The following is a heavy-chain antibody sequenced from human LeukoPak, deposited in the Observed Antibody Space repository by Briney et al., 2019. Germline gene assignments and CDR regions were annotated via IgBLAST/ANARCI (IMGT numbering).Heavy chain of an antibody. D-gene: IGHD6-6*01. CDR1: GFTFSNAW. CDR3: TTASGFRSSPS. J-gene: IGHJ5*02. CDR2: IKSKTDGGTT. Sequence: KSGGSLRLSCAASGFTFSNAWMSWVRQAPGKGLEWVGRIKSKTDGGTTDYAAPVKGRFTISRDDSKNTLYLQMNSLKTEDTAMYYCTTASGFRSSPSWGQGTLVTVSS. V-gene: IGHV3-15*01.